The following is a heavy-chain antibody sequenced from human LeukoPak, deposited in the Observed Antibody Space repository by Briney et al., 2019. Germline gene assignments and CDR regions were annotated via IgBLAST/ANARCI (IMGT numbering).Heavy chain of an antibody. V-gene: IGHV3-66*01. D-gene: IGHD3-16*01. CDR1: RYSLTSYW. CDR3: ARVGAVGGVFRAFDL. J-gene: IGHJ3*01. Sequence: GESLKISCKGSRYSLTSYWIGWVRQAPGKGLEWVSFTYSGGSTYFADSVKGRFTISRDNSKNTLYLQMNSLRAEDTAVYYCARVGAVGGVFRAFDLWGQGTMVTVSS. CDR2: TYSGGST.